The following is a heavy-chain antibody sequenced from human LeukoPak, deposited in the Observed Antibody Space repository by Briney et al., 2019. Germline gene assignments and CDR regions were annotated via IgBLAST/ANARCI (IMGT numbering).Heavy chain of an antibody. CDR1: GFIFNSYA. D-gene: IGHD2/OR15-2a*01. CDR3: AKGAYSTTWTFDY. CDR2: MTDSTT. J-gene: IGHJ4*02. Sequence: GGSLRLSCAASGFIFNSYAMSWVRLAPGKGLECVSAMTDSTTYYADSVKGRFTISRDNSKNTLYLQMNSLRAEDTAVYYCAKGAYSTTWTFDYWGQGTLVTVSS. V-gene: IGHV3-23*01.